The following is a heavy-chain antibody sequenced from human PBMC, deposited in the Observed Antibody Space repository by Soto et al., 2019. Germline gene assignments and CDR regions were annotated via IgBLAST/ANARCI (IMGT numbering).Heavy chain of an antibody. V-gene: IGHV4-39*01. CDR3: ARYSSYYDSSGQGYYFDY. CDR1: GGSISSSSYY. J-gene: IGHJ4*02. CDR2: IYYSGST. D-gene: IGHD3-22*01. Sequence: QLQLQESGPGLVKPSETLSLTCTVSGGSISSSSYYWGWIRQPPGKGLEWIGSIYYSGSTYYNPSLTSRVTISVDTSKNQFSLKLSSVTAADTAVYYCARYSSYYDSSGQGYYFDYWGQGTLVTVSS.